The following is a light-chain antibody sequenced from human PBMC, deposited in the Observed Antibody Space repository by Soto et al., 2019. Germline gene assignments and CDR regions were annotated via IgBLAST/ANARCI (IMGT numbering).Light chain of an antibody. CDR2: ENN. J-gene: IGLJ1*01. Sequence: QSVLTQPPSVSEAPGQRVTISCTGSSSNIGAGYEAHWYQQVPGTAPKLLIYENNNRPSGVPDQFSGSKSGTSASLAITGLQAEDEAEYYCQSYDSSLSSYVFGTGTKLTVL. CDR1: SSNIGAGYE. V-gene: IGLV1-40*01. CDR3: QSYDSSLSSYV.